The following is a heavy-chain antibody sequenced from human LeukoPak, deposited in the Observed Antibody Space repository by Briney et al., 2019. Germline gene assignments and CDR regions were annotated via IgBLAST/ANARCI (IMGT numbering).Heavy chain of an antibody. J-gene: IGHJ4*02. CDR1: GFIFRNYW. V-gene: IGHV3-7*01. CDR2: TKPDGSAE. D-gene: IGHD2-15*01. Sequence: GGSLRLSCAASGFIFRNYWMGWVRQAPGRGLEGVANTKPDGSAEYYADSVRGRFTTSRDNANNFLYLQMNRLRAEDTAVYYCARDGGLNATFDYWGQGTLVTVSS. CDR3: ARDGGLNATFDY.